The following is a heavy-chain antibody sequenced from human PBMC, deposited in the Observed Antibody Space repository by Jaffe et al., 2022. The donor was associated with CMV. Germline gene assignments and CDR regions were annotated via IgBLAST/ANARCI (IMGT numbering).Heavy chain of an antibody. V-gene: IGHV1-46*01. J-gene: IGHJ2*01. Sequence: QVQLVQSGAEVKKPGASVKVSCKAPRYTFTNYYMHWVRQAPGQGLEWMGVIDPSGGRATYAQKFQGRVTMTRDTSTTTLYMDLSSLRSEDTAFYYCASRKVGAKYFDLWGRGTLVTVSS. CDR2: IDPSGGRA. CDR1: RYTFTNYY. CDR3: ASRKVGAKYFDL. D-gene: IGHD1-26*01.